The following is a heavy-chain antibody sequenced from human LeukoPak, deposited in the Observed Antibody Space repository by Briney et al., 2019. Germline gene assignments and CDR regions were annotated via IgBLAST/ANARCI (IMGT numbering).Heavy chain of an antibody. V-gene: IGHV1-18*01. CDR1: GYTFTSYG. CDR2: ISAYNGNT. J-gene: IGHJ5*02. D-gene: IGHD6-13*01. Sequence: ASVKVSCKASGYTFTSYGISWVRQAPGQGLEWMGWISAYNGNTNYAQKLQGRVTMTTDTSTSTAYMELRSLRSDDTAVYYCARVVAAAGINCFAPWGQEPLVTVPS. CDR3: ARVVAAAGINCFAP.